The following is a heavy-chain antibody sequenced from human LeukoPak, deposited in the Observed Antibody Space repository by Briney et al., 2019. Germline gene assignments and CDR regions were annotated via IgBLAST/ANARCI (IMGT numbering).Heavy chain of an antibody. CDR2: IKTKADGGTT. CDR1: GFTFSSAW. Sequence: GGSLRLSCAASGFTFSSAWMSWVRQAPGQGLEWLGRIKTKADGGTTDYAAPVKGRFTISRDDSKDTLYLQMNSLKSDDTAVYYCANIFGGNSHRSDYWGQGTLVTVSS. D-gene: IGHD4-23*01. V-gene: IGHV3-15*01. CDR3: ANIFGGNSHRSDY. J-gene: IGHJ4*02.